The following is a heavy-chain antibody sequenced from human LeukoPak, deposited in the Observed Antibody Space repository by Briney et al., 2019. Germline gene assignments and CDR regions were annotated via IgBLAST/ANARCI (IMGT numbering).Heavy chain of an antibody. CDR3: AKGGGYSYGYVSFQH. D-gene: IGHD5-18*01. CDR2: ISGSGGST. J-gene: IGHJ1*01. V-gene: IGHV3-23*01. Sequence: GGSLRLSCAAPGFTFSSYAMSWVRQAPGKGLEWVSAISGSGGSTYYADSVKGRFTISRDNSKNTLYLQMNSLRAEDTAVYYCAKGGGYSYGYVSFQHWGQGTLVTVSS. CDR1: GFTFSSYA.